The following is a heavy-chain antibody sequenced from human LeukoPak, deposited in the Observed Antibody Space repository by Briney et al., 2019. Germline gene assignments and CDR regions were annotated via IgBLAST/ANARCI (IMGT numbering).Heavy chain of an antibody. CDR3: ARGTYDFWSGYYYYGMDV. CDR1: GGSISSYY. Sequence: SSETLSLTCTVSGGSISSYYWSWIRQPPGKGLEWIGYIYYSGSTNYNPSLKSRVTISVDTSKNQFSLKLSSVTAADTAVYYCARGTYDFWSGYYYYGMDVWGQGTTVTVSS. J-gene: IGHJ6*02. D-gene: IGHD3-3*01. CDR2: IYYSGST. V-gene: IGHV4-59*08.